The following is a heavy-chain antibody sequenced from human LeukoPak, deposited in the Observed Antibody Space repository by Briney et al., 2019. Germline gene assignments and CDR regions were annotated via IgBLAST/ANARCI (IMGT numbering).Heavy chain of an antibody. J-gene: IGHJ4*02. CDR1: GYTFIGYY. Sequence: ASVKVSCKASGYTFIGYYMQWVRQAPGQGLEWMGWINPNSGGTDYAQKFQGRVTMTRDTSISTAYMELSRLTSDDTAVYYCARVDIALTGFDYWGQGALVTVS. V-gene: IGHV1-2*02. D-gene: IGHD6-19*01. CDR3: ARVDIALTGFDY. CDR2: INPNSGGT.